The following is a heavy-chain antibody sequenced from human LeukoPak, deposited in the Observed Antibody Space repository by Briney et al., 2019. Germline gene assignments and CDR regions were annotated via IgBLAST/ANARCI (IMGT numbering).Heavy chain of an antibody. V-gene: IGHV4-4*07. CDR1: GGSISSYY. Sequence: ASETLSLTCTVSGGSISSYYWSWIRQPARKGLEWIGRIYTSGSTNYNPSLKSRVTMSVDTSKNQFSLKLSSVTAADTAVYYCAREGYSSSWYMLYPGAKTYYFDYWGQGTLVTVSS. D-gene: IGHD6-13*01. CDR3: AREGYSSSWYMLYPGAKTYYFDY. CDR2: IYTSGST. J-gene: IGHJ4*02.